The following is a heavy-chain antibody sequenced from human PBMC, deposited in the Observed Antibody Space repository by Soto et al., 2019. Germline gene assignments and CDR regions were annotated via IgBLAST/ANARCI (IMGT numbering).Heavy chain of an antibody. CDR1: GFTFSSYG. D-gene: IGHD3-10*01. V-gene: IGHV3-30*18. CDR2: ISYDGSNK. Sequence: GGSLRLSCAASGFTFSSYGMHWVRQAPGKGLEWVAVISYDGSNKYYADSVKGRFTISRDNSKNTLYLQMNSLRAEDTAVYYFAKDIITAYYYYGMDVWGQGTTVTVSS. CDR3: AKDIITAYYYYGMDV. J-gene: IGHJ6*02.